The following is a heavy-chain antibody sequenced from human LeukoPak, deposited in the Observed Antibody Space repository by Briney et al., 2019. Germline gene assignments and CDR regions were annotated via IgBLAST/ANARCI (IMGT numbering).Heavy chain of an antibody. V-gene: IGHV3-21*01. J-gene: IGHJ4*02. CDR1: GFTFSSYS. D-gene: IGHD3-22*01. CDR2: ISSSSSYI. CDR3: ARPIDSSGYYPSD. Sequence: WGSLRLSCAASGFTFSSYSMNWVRQAPGKGLEWVSSISSSSSYIYYADSVKGRFTISRDNAKNSLYLQMPRLRPEDTAVYYCARPIDSSGYYPSDWGQGTLVTVSS.